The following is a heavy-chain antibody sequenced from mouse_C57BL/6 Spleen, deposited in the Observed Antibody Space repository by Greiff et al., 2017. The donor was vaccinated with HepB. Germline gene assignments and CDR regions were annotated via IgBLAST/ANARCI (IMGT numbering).Heavy chain of an antibody. CDR2: IYPGDGDT. V-gene: IGHV1-80*01. D-gene: IGHD2-3*01. CDR3: ARTSYDGYYEGFAY. CDR1: GYAFSSYW. J-gene: IGHJ3*01. Sequence: VQLQQSGAELVKPGASVKISCKASGYAFSSYWMNWVKQRPGKGLEWIGQIYPGDGDTNYNGKFKGKATLTADKSSSTAYMQLSSLTSEDSAVYFCARTSYDGYYEGFAYWGQGTLVTVSA.